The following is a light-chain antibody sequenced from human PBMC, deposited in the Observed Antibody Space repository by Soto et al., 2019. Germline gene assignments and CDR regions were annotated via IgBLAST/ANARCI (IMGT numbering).Light chain of an antibody. V-gene: IGKV3-20*01. J-gene: IGKJ3*01. CDR3: QQYGSSPFT. CDR1: QSVSSSY. CDR2: GTS. Sequence: EIVLTQSPGTLSLSPGERATLSCRASQSVSSSYLAWYQQKPGQAPRLLIYGTSSRATGIPDRFSGSGSGTDFTLTISRLEPEDFSVYSCQQYGSSPFTFVPWTKVDFK.